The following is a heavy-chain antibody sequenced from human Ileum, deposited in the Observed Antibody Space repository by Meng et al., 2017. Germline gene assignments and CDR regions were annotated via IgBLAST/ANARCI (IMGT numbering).Heavy chain of an antibody. Sequence: GESLKISCAVSGFTFSSNAMCWVRQAPGKGLEWVSGITSDSSTYYADSVKGRFTISRDNSKNTLYLHMNSLSPEDTALYYCAKDLHYFSAMDVWGQGTTVTVSS. CDR2: ITSDSST. CDR1: GFTFSSNA. V-gene: IGHV3-23*01. J-gene: IGHJ6*02. D-gene: IGHD3-16*01. CDR3: AKDLHYFSAMDV.